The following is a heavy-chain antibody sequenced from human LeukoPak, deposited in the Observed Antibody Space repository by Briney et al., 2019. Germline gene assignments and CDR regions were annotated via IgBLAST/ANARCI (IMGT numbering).Heavy chain of an antibody. CDR2: ISSTSSTI. J-gene: IGHJ4*02. CDR3: ARDKHNTGWYLGSDY. Sequence: GGSLRLSCAASGFTFNDYSMNWVRQAPGKGLEWISYISSTSSTIYYADSVKGRFTISRDNARNSLYLQMNSLRDEDTAVYYCARDKHNTGWYLGSDYWGQGTLVTVSS. CDR1: GFTFNDYS. V-gene: IGHV3-48*02. D-gene: IGHD6-19*01.